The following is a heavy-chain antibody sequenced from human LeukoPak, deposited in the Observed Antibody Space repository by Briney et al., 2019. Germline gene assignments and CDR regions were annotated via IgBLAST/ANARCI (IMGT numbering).Heavy chain of an antibody. V-gene: IGHV4-39*01. Sequence: SETLSLTCTVSGGSISSSRYYWGWIRQPPGKGLEWIGSICYSGGTYYNPSLKSRVTISVDTSKNQFSLKLSSVTAADTAVYYCARQTPYDYVWGSYRSPFDYWGQGTLVTVSS. J-gene: IGHJ4*02. D-gene: IGHD3-16*02. CDR3: ARQTPYDYVWGSYRSPFDY. CDR1: GGSISSSRYY. CDR2: ICYSGGT.